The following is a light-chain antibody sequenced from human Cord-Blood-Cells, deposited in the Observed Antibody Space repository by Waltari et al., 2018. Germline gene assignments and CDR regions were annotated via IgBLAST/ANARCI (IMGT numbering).Light chain of an antibody. CDR2: AAS. CDR1: QSISSY. Sequence: TQMTKSQSSLSTSVGDEVTITCRARQSISSYLNLYQQKPGKAPKFLIYAASSLQSGVPSRFSGRGSGTDFARTSSRLQPGDVATYYCQHSYSTLYSFSQGTKLEIK. CDR3: QHSYSTLYS. V-gene: IGKV1-39*01. J-gene: IGKJ2*03.